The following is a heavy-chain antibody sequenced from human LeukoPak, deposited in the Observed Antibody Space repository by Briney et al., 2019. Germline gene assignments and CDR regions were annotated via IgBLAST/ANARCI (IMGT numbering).Heavy chain of an antibody. CDR3: TTVLGIDP. V-gene: IGHV3-15*01. CDR2: IKSQTDGGTT. J-gene: IGHJ5*02. D-gene: IGHD2-15*01. Sequence: KPGGSLRLSCAASGFTFSNAWMSWVRQAPGKGLEWVGRIKSQTDGGTTDYAAPVKGRFTISRDDSKNTLYLQMNSLKTEDTAVYYCTTVLGIDPWGQGTLVTVSS. CDR1: GFTFSNAW.